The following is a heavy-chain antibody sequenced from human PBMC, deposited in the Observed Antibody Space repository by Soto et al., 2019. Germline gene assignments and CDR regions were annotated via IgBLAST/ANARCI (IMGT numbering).Heavy chain of an antibody. D-gene: IGHD4-17*01. CDR3: AASDRLYGDVPLYFDY. CDR2: IVVGSGNT. CDR1: GFTFTSSA. J-gene: IGHJ4*02. Sequence: SVKVSCKASGFTFTSSAVQWVRQARGQRLEWIGWIVVGSGNTNYAQKFQERVTITRDMSTSTAYMELSSLRSEDTAVYYCAASDRLYGDVPLYFDYWGQGTLVTVSS. V-gene: IGHV1-58*01.